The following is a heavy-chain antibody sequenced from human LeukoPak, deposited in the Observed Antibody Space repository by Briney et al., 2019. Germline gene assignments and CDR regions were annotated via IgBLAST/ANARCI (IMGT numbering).Heavy chain of an antibody. Sequence: GGSLRLSCAASGFTFSSYAMSWVRQAPGKGLEWVSAISGSGGSTYYADSVKGRFTISRDNSKSALYLQMNSLRAEDTAVYYCAKDGEQQLGPLGAFDIWGQGTMVTVSS. V-gene: IGHV3-23*01. CDR3: AKDGEQQLGPLGAFDI. J-gene: IGHJ3*02. CDR1: GFTFSSYA. CDR2: ISGSGGST. D-gene: IGHD6-13*01.